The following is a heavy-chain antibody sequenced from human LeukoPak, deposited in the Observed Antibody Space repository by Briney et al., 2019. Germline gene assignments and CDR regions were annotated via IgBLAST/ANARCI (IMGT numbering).Heavy chain of an antibody. CDR2: ISGSGGST. J-gene: IGHJ3*02. D-gene: IGHD4-23*01. CDR3: AKNDYGGLDAFDI. CDR1: GFTFRSYA. Sequence: GGSLRLSCAASGFTFRSYAMSWVRQAPGKGLEWVSGISGSGGSTYYADSVKGRFTISRDNFKNTLYLQMNSLRAEDTAVYYCAKNDYGGLDAFDIWGEGTMVTASP. V-gene: IGHV3-23*01.